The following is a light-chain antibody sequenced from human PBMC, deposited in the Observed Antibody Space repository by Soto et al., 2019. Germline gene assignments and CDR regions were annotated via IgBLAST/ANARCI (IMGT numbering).Light chain of an antibody. J-gene: IGKJ1*01. Sequence: EIVMTQSPATLSVSPGETATLSCRASQSVSSNVAWYQQKPGQAPSLLIYGASTRATDIPPRFSGSGSGTEFTLTITSLQSEDIAVYYCQQYNNWPGTFGQGTKVDIK. CDR1: QSVSSN. V-gene: IGKV3-15*01. CDR3: QQYNNWPGT. CDR2: GAS.